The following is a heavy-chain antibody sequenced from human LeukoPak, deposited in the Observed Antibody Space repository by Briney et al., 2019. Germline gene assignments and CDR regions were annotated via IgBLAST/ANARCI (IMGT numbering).Heavy chain of an antibody. Sequence: GRSLRLSCAASGFTFSSCGMHWVRRAPGKGLEWVAIIWYDGSNKYYADSVKGRFTISRDNPRNTLYLQMDSLRAEDTAVYYCARVAVLLWFGEQLWGQGTLVTVSS. CDR3: ARVAVLLWFGEQL. J-gene: IGHJ4*02. D-gene: IGHD3-10*01. CDR1: GFTFSSCG. CDR2: IWYDGSNK. V-gene: IGHV3-33*01.